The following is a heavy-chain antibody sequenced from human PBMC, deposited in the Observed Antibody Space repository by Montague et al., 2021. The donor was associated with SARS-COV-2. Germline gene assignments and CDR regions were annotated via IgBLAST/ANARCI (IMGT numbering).Heavy chain of an antibody. J-gene: IGHJ6*02. CDR3: ARSVQFAYGLDV. V-gene: IGHV4-4*07. Sequence: SETLSLTCTVSGGSISYYYYFWIRMPAGKGLDRIGFISNTESTNXHHSRRGRVSISIDTSKSQISLRVRSVTAADTAVYYCARSVQFAYGLDVWGQGTTVTISS. D-gene: IGHD3-16*01. CDR1: GGSISYYY. CDR2: ISNTEST.